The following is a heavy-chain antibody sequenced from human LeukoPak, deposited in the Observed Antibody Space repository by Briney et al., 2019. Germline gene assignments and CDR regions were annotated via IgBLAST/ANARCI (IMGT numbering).Heavy chain of an antibody. D-gene: IGHD6-13*01. CDR2: IRYDGSNK. CDR1: GFTFSSYG. CDR3: AKDPLWQQQSPP. Sequence: TGGSLRLSCAASGFTFSSYGMHWVRQAPGKGLEWVAFIRYDGSNKYYADSVKGRFTISRDNSKNTLYLQMNSLRAEDTAVYYCAKDPLWQQQSPPWGQGTLVTVSS. J-gene: IGHJ5*02. V-gene: IGHV3-30*02.